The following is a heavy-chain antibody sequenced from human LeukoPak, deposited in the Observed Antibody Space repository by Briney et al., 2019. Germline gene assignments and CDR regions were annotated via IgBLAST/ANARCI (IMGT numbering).Heavy chain of an antibody. Sequence: SETLSLTCAVYGGSFSGYYWNWIRQPPGKGLEWIGEINHSGSTNYNPSLKSRVTISVDTSKDQFSLKLSSVTAADTAVYYCARGYCSSNSCWFDPWGQGTLVTVSS. D-gene: IGHD2-2*01. CDR2: INHSGST. J-gene: IGHJ5*02. CDR1: GGSFSGYY. CDR3: ARGYCSSNSCWFDP. V-gene: IGHV4-34*01.